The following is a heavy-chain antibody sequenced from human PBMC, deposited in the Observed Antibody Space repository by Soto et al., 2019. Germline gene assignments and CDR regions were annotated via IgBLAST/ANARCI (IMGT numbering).Heavy chain of an antibody. V-gene: IGHV4-59*01. CDR3: ARDLAVPGYYFDY. CDR2: VYSSGHT. D-gene: IGHD6-19*01. CDR1: GGSSINYY. Sequence: QVQLQESGPGLVKPSETLSLTCTVSGGSSINYYWTWIRQPPGKGLEWIGYVYSSGHTSYNPSLKSRVTISIDTSKNQFSLKLSSVTAADTAVYYCARDLAVPGYYFDYWGQGTLVTVSS. J-gene: IGHJ4*02.